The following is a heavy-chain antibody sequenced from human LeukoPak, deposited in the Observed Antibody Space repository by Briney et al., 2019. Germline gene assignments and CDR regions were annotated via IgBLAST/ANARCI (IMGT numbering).Heavy chain of an antibody. CDR3: ARAPDYGGNSGYY. CDR1: GFTFSDYY. Sequence: PGGSLRLSCAASGFTFSDYYMSWIRQAPGKGLEWVSYISSSGSTIYYVDSVKGRLTISRDNAKNTLYLQMNSLRAEDTAVYYCARAPDYGGNSGYYWGQGTLVTVSS. J-gene: IGHJ4*02. V-gene: IGHV3-11*04. CDR2: ISSSGSTI. D-gene: IGHD4-23*01.